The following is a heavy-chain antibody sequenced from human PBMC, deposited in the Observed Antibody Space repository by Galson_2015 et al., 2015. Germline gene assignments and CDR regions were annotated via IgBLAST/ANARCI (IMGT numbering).Heavy chain of an antibody. V-gene: IGHV5-10-1*01. D-gene: IGHD2-8*01. CDR2: IVPSDSYT. J-gene: IGHJ6*02. CDR3: ARSPIQLIQKPYYYYGMDV. CDR1: GYGFTSNW. Sequence: QSGAEVKKPGESLRISCKGFGYGFTSNWISWGRQIPGKALEGMGGIVPSDSYTTYSPSFQGHVTISADKSISTAYLQWSSLKASDTAMYYCARSPIQLIQKPYYYYGMDVWGQGTTVTVSS.